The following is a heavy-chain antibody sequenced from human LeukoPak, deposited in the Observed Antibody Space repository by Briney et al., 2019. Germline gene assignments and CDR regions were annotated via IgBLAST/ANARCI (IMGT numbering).Heavy chain of an antibody. CDR3: ARVKVDRLPLFSDY. Sequence: ASVKVSCKASGYTFTSYGISWVRQAPGQGLDWMGWISAYNGNTNYAQKLQGRVTMTTGTSTSTAYMELRSLRSDDTAVYYCARVKVDRLPLFSDYWGQGTLVTVSS. J-gene: IGHJ4*02. CDR2: ISAYNGNT. D-gene: IGHD2/OR15-2a*01. V-gene: IGHV1-18*01. CDR1: GYTFTSYG.